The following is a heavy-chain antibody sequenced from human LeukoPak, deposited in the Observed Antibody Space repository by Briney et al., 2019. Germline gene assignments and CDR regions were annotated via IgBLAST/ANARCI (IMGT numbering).Heavy chain of an antibody. CDR2: INPNSGGT. V-gene: IGHV1-2*02. Sequence: ASVKVSCKASGYTFTGYYMHWVRQAPGQGLEWMGWINPNSGGTNYAQKFQGRVTMTRDTSISTAYMELNRLRSDDTAVYYCARDLWQQLVGFDYWGQGTLVTVSS. CDR1: GYTFTGYY. CDR3: ARDLWQQLVGFDY. J-gene: IGHJ4*02. D-gene: IGHD6-13*01.